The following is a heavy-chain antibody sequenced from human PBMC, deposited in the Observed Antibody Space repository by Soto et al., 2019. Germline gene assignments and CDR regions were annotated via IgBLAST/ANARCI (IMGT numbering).Heavy chain of an antibody. CDR2: IKQDGSEK. Sequence: GGSLRLSCAASGFTFSSYWMSWVRQAPGKGLEWVANIKQDGSEKYYVDSVKGRFTISRDNAKNSLYLQMNSLRAEDTAVYYCARVDIVLMVYAIISSEYYFDYWGQGTLVTVSS. CDR1: GFTFSSYW. J-gene: IGHJ4*02. D-gene: IGHD2-8*01. V-gene: IGHV3-7*01. CDR3: ARVDIVLMVYAIISSEYYFDY.